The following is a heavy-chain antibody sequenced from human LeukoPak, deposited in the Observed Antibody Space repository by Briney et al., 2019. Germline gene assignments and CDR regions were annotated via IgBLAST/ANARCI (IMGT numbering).Heavy chain of an antibody. Sequence: SETLSLTCTVSGGSIISSYHYWDWIRQPPGKGLEWIGGIYFSGTTYYSPSVRSRVTISVDTSKNQFSLRLTSVTAADTAVYFCARRASYSGSSSSFQYYFDYWGQGTLVTVSS. CDR2: IYFSGTT. J-gene: IGHJ4*02. V-gene: IGHV4-39*01. CDR1: GGSIISSYHY. D-gene: IGHD3-22*01. CDR3: ARRASYSGSSSSFQYYFDY.